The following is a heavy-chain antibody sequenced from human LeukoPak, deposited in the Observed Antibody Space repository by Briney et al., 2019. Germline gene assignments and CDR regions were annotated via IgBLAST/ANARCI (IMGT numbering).Heavy chain of an antibody. CDR2: IYSGGST. V-gene: IGHV3-53*01. D-gene: IGHD3-16*01. J-gene: IGHJ5*02. CDR3: AKAGGVLRRRKGFDP. Sequence: GGSLRLSCAASGFTVSSNYMSWVRQAPGKGLEWVSVIYSGGSTYYADSVKGRFTISRDNSKNTLYLQMNNLRAEDTAVYYCAKAGGVLRRRKGFDPWGQGTLVTVSS. CDR1: GFTVSSNY.